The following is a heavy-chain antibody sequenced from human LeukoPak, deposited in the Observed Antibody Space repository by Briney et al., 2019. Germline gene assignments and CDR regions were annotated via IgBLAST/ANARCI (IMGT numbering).Heavy chain of an antibody. V-gene: IGHV3-73*01. CDR1: GFTFSGSA. D-gene: IGHD3-22*01. CDR2: IRSKAKSYAT. CDR3: THYYDSSGYYGGFDM. Sequence: PGGSLRLSCAASGFTFSGSAFHWVRQASGKGLEWVGRIRSKAKSYATAYAASVKDRFTISRDDSKNTAYLQMNSQKTEDTAVYYCTHYYDSSGYYGGFDMWGQGTMVTVSS. J-gene: IGHJ3*02.